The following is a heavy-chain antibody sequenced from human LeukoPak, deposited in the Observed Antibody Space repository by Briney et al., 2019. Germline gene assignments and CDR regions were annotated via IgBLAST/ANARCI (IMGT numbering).Heavy chain of an antibody. D-gene: IGHD6-13*01. CDR1: GYTFTSYG. J-gene: IGHJ5*02. V-gene: IGHV1-18*01. Sequence: GASVKVSCKASGYTFTSYGISWGGQAPGQGGEWRGWIRAYNGNKKYAKKLQGRVTMTTDTSTSTAYMELMSLRSDDTAVYYCARDRFKYSSSWTRNWFYPWGQGTLVTVSS. CDR3: ARDRFKYSSSWTRNWFYP. CDR2: IRAYNGNK.